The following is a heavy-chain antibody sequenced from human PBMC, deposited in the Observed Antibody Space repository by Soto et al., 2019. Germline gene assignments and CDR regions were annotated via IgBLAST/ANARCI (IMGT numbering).Heavy chain of an antibody. CDR3: ARDGRGGGSDYYMDV. CDR2: IFYSGST. J-gene: IGHJ6*03. Sequence: QVQLQESGPGLVKPSETLSLTCTVSGGSINSHYWSWIRQPPGKGLEWIGYIFYSGSTTYNPSLKGRVTISVDTSKNQFSLELNSVTAADTAVYFCARDGRGGGSDYYMDVWGKGTTVTVSS. CDR1: GGSINSHY. D-gene: IGHD3-10*01. V-gene: IGHV4-59*11.